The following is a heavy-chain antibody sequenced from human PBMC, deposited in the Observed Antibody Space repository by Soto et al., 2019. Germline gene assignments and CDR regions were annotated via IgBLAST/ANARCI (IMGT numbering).Heavy chain of an antibody. CDR1: GYTFTSYG. Sequence: ASVKVSCKASGYTFTSYGISWVRQAPGQGLEWMGWISAYDGDTNYAQKFRGRVTMTTDTSTSTAYMELRSLRSDDTAVYYCARDYYDRSGYELDYWGQGTLVTVSS. V-gene: IGHV1-18*01. J-gene: IGHJ4*02. CDR3: ARDYYDRSGYELDY. CDR2: ISAYDGDT. D-gene: IGHD3-22*01.